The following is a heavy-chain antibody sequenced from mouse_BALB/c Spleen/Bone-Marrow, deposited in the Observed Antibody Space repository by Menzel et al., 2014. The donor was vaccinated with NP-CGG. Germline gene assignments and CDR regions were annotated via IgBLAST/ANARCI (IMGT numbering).Heavy chain of an antibody. CDR2: INLSNGGT. Sequence: QVQLQQSGAELVKPGASVKLSCKASGYTFTSYYMFWVKQRPGQGLEWIGEINLSNGGTVFNEKFKSKVTLTVDKSSSTAYMQPSGLTSEDSAVYYCTRSAGTGFAYWARGLWSLSLQ. CDR1: GYTFTSYY. CDR3: TRSAGTGFAY. V-gene: IGHV1S81*02. D-gene: IGHD3-3*01. J-gene: IGHJ3*01.